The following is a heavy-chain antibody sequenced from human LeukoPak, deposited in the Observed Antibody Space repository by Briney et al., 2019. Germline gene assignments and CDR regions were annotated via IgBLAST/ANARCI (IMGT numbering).Heavy chain of an antibody. CDR2: ISSSGSTI. Sequence: PGGSLRLSCAASGFTFSSYEINWVRQAPGKGLEWVSSISSSGSTIFYADSVKGRFTISRDNAKNSLYLQMNSLRAEDTAVYYCARGCSGGSCYSDYYHYYMDVWGKGTTVTIS. D-gene: IGHD2-15*01. V-gene: IGHV3-48*03. CDR3: ARGCSGGSCYSDYYHYYMDV. CDR1: GFTFSSYE. J-gene: IGHJ6*03.